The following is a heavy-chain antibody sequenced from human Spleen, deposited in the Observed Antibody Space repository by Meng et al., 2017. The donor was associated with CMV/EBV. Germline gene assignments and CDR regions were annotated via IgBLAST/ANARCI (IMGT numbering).Heavy chain of an antibody. J-gene: IGHJ6*02. CDR1: GGSISSSSYY. CDR3: AREKGAAGTYYYYYYGMDV. V-gene: IGHV4-39*07. D-gene: IGHD6-13*01. Sequence: GSLRLSCTVSGGSISSSSYYWGWIRQPPGKGLEWIGSIYYSGSTYYNPSLKSRVTISVDTSKNQFSLKLSSVTAADTAVYYCAREKGAAGTYYYYYYGMDVWGQGTTVTVSS. CDR2: IYYSGST.